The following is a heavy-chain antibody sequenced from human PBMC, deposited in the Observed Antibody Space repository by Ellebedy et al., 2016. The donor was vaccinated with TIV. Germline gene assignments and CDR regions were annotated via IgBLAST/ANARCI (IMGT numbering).Heavy chain of an antibody. CDR2: IPTDDRRR. D-gene: IGHD3-16*01. V-gene: IGHV3-48*03. CDR3: ATDEIGDRDFDY. Sequence: GESLKISCVASGFTFRSSEMNWVRQAPGQGLEWLAFIPTDDRRRGYADSVKGRFIISRDNAKNSLYLQMNSLRAEDTAVYYCATDEIGDRDFDYWGQGTLVTVSS. J-gene: IGHJ4*02. CDR1: GFTFRSSE.